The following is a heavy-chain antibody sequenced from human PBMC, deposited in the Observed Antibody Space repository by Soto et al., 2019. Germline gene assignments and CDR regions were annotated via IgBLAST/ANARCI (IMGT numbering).Heavy chain of an antibody. D-gene: IGHD5-18*01. V-gene: IGHV4-30-4*01. CDR1: GGSVSSDDHY. Sequence: QVQLQESGPGLVKPSQILSLTCTVSGGSVSSDDHYWNWIRQPPGKGLEWIGYIFYSGSAFYNPSLQSRVTISVDTSNNQFSLKMKSVTAADTAVYYCARSPYSYGFNLWGQGTLVTVSS. J-gene: IGHJ4*02. CDR3: ARSPYSYGFNL. CDR2: IFYSGSA.